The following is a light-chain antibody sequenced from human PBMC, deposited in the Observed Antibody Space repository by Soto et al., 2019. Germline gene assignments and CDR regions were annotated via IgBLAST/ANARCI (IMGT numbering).Light chain of an antibody. V-gene: IGLV2-14*01. J-gene: IGLJ3*02. Sequence: QSVLTQPASVSGSPGQSITISCTGTSSDVGGYNYVSWYQQHPGKAPKLMIYEVSNRPSGVSNRFSGSKSGNTASLTISGLQAEDEADYYCSSYTSSSTLGVFGGGTKHTVL. CDR2: EVS. CDR3: SSYTSSSTLGV. CDR1: SSDVGGYNY.